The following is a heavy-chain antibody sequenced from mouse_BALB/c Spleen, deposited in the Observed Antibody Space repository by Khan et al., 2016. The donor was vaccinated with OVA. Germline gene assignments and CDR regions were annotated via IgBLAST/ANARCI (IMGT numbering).Heavy chain of an antibody. V-gene: IGHV1-77*01. Sequence: QVQLQQSGAELARPGASVKLSCKASGYTFTDYYINWVKLRTGQGLEWIGEISPGSGDTYYNERFKGKATLTADKSSSTAYMPLSSLTSAASAVYFCARRNYFGYTFAYWGQGTLVTVSA. D-gene: IGHD1-2*01. J-gene: IGHJ3*01. CDR1: GYTFTDYY. CDR2: ISPGSGDT. CDR3: ARRNYFGYTFAY.